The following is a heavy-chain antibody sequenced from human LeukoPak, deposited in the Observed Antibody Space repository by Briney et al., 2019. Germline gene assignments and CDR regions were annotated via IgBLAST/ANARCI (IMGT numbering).Heavy chain of an antibody. D-gene: IGHD4-17*01. CDR1: GGTFSSYA. Sequence: SVKVSCKASGGTFSSYAISWVRQAPGQGLEWMGRIIPIFGTANYAQKFQGRVTITTDESTSTAYVELSSLRSEDTAVYYCARERDYGDPRDWGQGTLVTVSS. J-gene: IGHJ4*02. CDR3: ARERDYGDPRD. CDR2: IIPIFGTA. V-gene: IGHV1-69*05.